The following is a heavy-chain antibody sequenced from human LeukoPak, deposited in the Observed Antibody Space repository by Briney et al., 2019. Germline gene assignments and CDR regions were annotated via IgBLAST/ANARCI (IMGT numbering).Heavy chain of an antibody. Sequence: GESLKISCQASGYSFTNYWIVWVRQMPGKGLEWMGIIYPGDSDTRYSPSFQGQVTISADKSISTAYLQWSSLKASDTATYYCASGYRFGLYYFDYWGQGTLVTVSS. V-gene: IGHV5-51*01. CDR2: IYPGDSDT. CDR3: ASGYRFGLYYFDY. D-gene: IGHD5-18*01. CDR1: GYSFTNYW. J-gene: IGHJ4*02.